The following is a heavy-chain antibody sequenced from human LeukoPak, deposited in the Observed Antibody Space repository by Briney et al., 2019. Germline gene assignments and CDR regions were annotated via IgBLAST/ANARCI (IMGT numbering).Heavy chain of an antibody. V-gene: IGHV3-53*01. CDR3: ARGGAPGGFDY. CDR1: GFAVSNSY. D-gene: IGHD3-10*01. J-gene: IGHJ4*02. Sequence: QSGGSLRLSCAASGFAVSNSYMTWVRQAPGKGLECVSFIDSGGTTYHADSVKGRFTISRDNSRNTLYLQMNSLRADDTALYYCARGGAPGGFDYWGPGTLVTVSS. CDR2: IDSGGTT.